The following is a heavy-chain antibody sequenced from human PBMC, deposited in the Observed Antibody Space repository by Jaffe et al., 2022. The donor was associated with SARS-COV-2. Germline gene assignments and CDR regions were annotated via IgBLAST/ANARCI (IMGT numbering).Heavy chain of an antibody. J-gene: IGHJ4*02. V-gene: IGHV3-49*03. Sequence: EAQVVESGGGLVQPGRSLRLSCTGFGFTFGDYGVSWFRQAPGKGLEWVGFIRSTTYGGTPEYAASVKGRFTISKDDSKTIAYLQMDSLKTEDTAMYYCNRIRWHGEFFGWGQGTLVTVSS. CDR3: NRIRWHGEFFG. CDR2: IRSTTYGGTP. CDR1: GFTFGDYG. D-gene: IGHD3-10*01.